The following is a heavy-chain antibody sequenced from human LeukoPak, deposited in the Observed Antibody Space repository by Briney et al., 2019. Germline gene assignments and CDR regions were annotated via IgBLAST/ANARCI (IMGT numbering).Heavy chain of an antibody. J-gene: IGHJ4*02. CDR3: VRTYDRSGHYFPDY. CDR2: IYPGDSDT. D-gene: IGHD3-22*01. V-gene: IGHV5-51*01. Sequence: GESLKISCKGSGYNFPTYWIGWVRQMPGKGLEWMGFIYPGDSDTKYSPSFQGQVSISVDESISTASLQWSSLKASDTAMYYCVRTYDRSGHYFPDYWGQGTLVTVSS. CDR1: GYNFPTYW.